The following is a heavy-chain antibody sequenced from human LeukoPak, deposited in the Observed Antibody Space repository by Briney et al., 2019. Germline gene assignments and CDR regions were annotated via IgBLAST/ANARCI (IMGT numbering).Heavy chain of an antibody. V-gene: IGHV3-48*04. Sequence: PGGSLRLSCAASGFTFSSYSMNWVRQAPGKGLEWVSYISSSSSTMYYADSVKGRFTISRDNAKNSLYLQMNSLRAEDTAVYYCARDDLAARPYYFDYWGQGTLVTVSS. J-gene: IGHJ4*02. CDR2: ISSSSSTM. D-gene: IGHD6-6*01. CDR3: ARDDLAARPYYFDY. CDR1: GFTFSSYS.